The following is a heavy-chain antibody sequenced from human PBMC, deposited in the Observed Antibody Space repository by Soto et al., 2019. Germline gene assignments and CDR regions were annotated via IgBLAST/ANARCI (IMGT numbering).Heavy chain of an antibody. D-gene: IGHD1-1*01. Sequence: GGSLRLSCGASGFTFSSYAMSWVRQAPGKGLEWVSAISGSGGSTYYADSVKGRFTISRDNAKNSLYLQMNSLRAEDTAVYYCARDSLQTGTDWFYYYIDVWGKGTTVTVSS. CDR3: ARDSLQTGTDWFYYYIDV. CDR2: ISGSGGST. CDR1: GFTFSSYA. J-gene: IGHJ6*03. V-gene: IGHV3-23*01.